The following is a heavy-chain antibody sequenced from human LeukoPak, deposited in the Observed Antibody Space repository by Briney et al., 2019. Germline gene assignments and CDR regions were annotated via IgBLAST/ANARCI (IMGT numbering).Heavy chain of an antibody. J-gene: IGHJ6*03. CDR2: IIPILGIA. D-gene: IGHD4-23*01. Sequence: ASVKVSCKASGGTFSSYTISWVRQAPGQGLEWMGRIIPILGIANYAQKFQGRVTITADKSTSTAYMELSSLRSEDTAVYYCASAMTTVVTHHYYYMDVWGKGTTVTVSS. V-gene: IGHV1-69*02. CDR1: GGTFSSYT. CDR3: ASAMTTVVTHHYYYMDV.